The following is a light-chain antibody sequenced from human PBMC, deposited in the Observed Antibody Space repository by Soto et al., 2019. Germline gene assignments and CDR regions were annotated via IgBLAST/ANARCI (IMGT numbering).Light chain of an antibody. Sequence: DIQLTQSPSSLSASVGDRVTITCRASQGIRNFLAWYQLRPGKVPRLLIYAASTFQSGAPSRFSGSGSGTDFTLTISSLQPEDVATYYCQRYDSGPRTFGPGTMVEIQ. CDR1: QGIRNF. CDR3: QRYDSGPRT. V-gene: IGKV1-27*01. J-gene: IGKJ1*01. CDR2: AAS.